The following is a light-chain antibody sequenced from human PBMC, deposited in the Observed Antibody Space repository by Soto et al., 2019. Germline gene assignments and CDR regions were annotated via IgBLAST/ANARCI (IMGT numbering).Light chain of an antibody. Sequence: EIVLTQSPATLSLSPGERATLSCRASQSVSSYLAWYQQKPDQAPRLLIYDASNSATGVPARFSGSGSGTDVTLTISSLDPEDFAVYYCQQRSNWALTFGGGTKVDIK. J-gene: IGKJ4*01. V-gene: IGKV3-11*01. CDR1: QSVSSY. CDR2: DAS. CDR3: QQRSNWALT.